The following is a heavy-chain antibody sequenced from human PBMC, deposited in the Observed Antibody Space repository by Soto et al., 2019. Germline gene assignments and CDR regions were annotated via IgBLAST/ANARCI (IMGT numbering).Heavy chain of an antibody. CDR1: GFTFSSYA. CDR3: TKRVAGVHL. D-gene: IGHD6-19*01. V-gene: IGHV3-23*01. J-gene: IGHJ4*02. CDR2: ISDSGRST. Sequence: EVQLLESGGNLVQPGGSLRLSCAASGFTFSSYAMSWVRQAPGKGLEWVSGISDSGRSTNYADSVKGRFTISRDNSKNTLYLQMNSLTAEDTAVSYCTKRVAGVHLWGQGTLVTVSS.